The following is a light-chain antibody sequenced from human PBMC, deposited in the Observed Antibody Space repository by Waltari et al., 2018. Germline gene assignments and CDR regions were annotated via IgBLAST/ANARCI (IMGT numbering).Light chain of an antibody. CDR2: KAF. CDR3: QQYKSYFPT. J-gene: IGKJ2*01. Sequence: DIQMTQSPSTLSASVGDRVTITCRASQSIGSWLAWYQQKPGTAPKLLIYKAFTLESGVSSRFSGSGSGTEFSLTISSLQPDDFATYHCQQYKSYFPTFGQGTKLEIK. V-gene: IGKV1-5*03. CDR1: QSIGSW.